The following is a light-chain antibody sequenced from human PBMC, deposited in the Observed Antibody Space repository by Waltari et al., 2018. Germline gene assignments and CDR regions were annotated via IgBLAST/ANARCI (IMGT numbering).Light chain of an antibody. V-gene: IGKV1-39*01. J-gene: IGKJ4*02. CDR1: HYIIHY. Sequence: DIQLSQSPSSLSPSVEDKVTLSSRARHYIIHYLTWFQQKPGKAPKLLIYVASSWESGVPVRFSGSGSGTDFSLTISSLQPEDFATYYCQQSYSTPRTFGGGTKVEIK. CDR2: VAS. CDR3: QQSYSTPRT.